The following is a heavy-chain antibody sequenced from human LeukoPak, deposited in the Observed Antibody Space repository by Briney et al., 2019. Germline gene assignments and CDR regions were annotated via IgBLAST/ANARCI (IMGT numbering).Heavy chain of an antibody. CDR1: GFSFSNYA. Sequence: GGSLRLSCAASGFSFSNYAMSWVRQAPARGPEWVSSIRSGGETFYADSVEGRFTLSRDDSRNTVYLQLNNLRVEDTAIYYCAKANWVSNADAVWWGQGTQVTVSS. CDR3: AKANWVSNADAVW. J-gene: IGHJ4*02. D-gene: IGHD1-1*01. CDR2: IRSGGET. V-gene: IGHV3-23*01.